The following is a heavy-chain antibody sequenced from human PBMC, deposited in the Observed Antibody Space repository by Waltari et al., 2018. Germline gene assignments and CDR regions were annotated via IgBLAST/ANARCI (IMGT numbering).Heavy chain of an antibody. V-gene: IGHV1-24*01. CDR1: GSTLTDVS. CDR3: ATAGDYGGNYNYYGMDV. J-gene: IGHJ6*02. CDR2: FDLEGDES. Sequence: QVQLVQSGAEVKKPGASVKVSCKVSGSTLTDVSIHWVGQAPGKGLEWMGGFDLEGDESVYAKIFQGRVTMTEDTSTDTAYRELSSLRSEDTAVYYCATAGDYGGNYNYYGMDVWGQGTTVTVSS. D-gene: IGHD3-10*01.